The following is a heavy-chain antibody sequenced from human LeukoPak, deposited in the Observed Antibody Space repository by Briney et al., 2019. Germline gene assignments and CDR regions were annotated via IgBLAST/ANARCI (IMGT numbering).Heavy chain of an antibody. D-gene: IGHD6-19*01. CDR3: AKAYSSGWYTPADY. CDR2: ISSSSNYI. CDR1: GFTFSSFS. V-gene: IGHV3-21*01. Sequence: HGGSLRLSCASSGFTFSSFSMNWVRQAPGKGLEWVSSISSSSNYIYYADSVKGRFTISRDNDKNSLYLQMNSLRAEDTAVYYCAKAYSSGWYTPADYWGQGTLVTVSS. J-gene: IGHJ4*02.